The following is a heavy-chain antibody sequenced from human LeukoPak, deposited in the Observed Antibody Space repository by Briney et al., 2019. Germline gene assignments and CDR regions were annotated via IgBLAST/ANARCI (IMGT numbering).Heavy chain of an antibody. CDR1: GYTFTSYY. CDR2: INPSGGST. D-gene: IGHD4-17*01. CDR3: ARGPKGNDYGDYRYYYYYYYMDV. V-gene: IGHV1-46*01. J-gene: IGHJ6*03. Sequence: ASVKVSCKASGYTFTSYYMHWVRQAPGQGLEWMGIINPSGGSTSYAQKFQGRVTMTRDTSISTAYMELSRLRSDDTAVYYCARGPKGNDYGDYRYYYYYYYMDVWGKGTTVTISS.